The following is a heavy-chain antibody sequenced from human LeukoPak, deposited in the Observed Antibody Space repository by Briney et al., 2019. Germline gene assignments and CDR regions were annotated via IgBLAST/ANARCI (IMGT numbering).Heavy chain of an antibody. Sequence: PSETLSLTCAVFGGSFRGYYWSWIRQPPGKGLEWIGEIHHSGSTYYNPSLKSRVTMSVDTSKNQFYLKLSSVTAADTAVYYCARKTVTTRSVDYWGQGTLVTVSS. CDR3: ARKTVTTRSVDY. D-gene: IGHD4-17*01. CDR2: IHHSGST. CDR1: GGSFRGYY. J-gene: IGHJ4*02. V-gene: IGHV4-34*10.